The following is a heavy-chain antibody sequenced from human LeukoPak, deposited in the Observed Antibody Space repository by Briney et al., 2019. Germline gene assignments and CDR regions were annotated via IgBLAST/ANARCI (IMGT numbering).Heavy chain of an antibody. V-gene: IGHV3-30*01. J-gene: IGHJ4*02. CDR1: GFTFSSYA. CDR2: ISYDGSNK. D-gene: IGHD6-13*01. CDR3: VRSSSSWYNYFDY. Sequence: GGSLRLSCAASGFTFSSYAMHWVRQAPGKGLEWVAVISYDGSNKYYADSVKGRFTISRDNSKNTLYLQMNSLRAEDTAVYYCVRSSSSWYNYFDYWGQGTLVTVSS.